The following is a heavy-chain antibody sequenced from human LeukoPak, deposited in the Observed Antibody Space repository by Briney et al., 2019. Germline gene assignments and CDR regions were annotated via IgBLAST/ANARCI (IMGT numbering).Heavy chain of an antibody. Sequence: PSETLSLTCTVSGGSIRSSSYYWGWIRQPPGKGLEWIGSIYYSGSTNYNPSLKSRVTISVDTSKNQFSLKLSSVTAADTAVYYCARRGIAARTFDYWGQGTLVTVSS. CDR3: ARRGIAARTFDY. V-gene: IGHV4-39*07. J-gene: IGHJ4*02. CDR1: GGSIRSSSYY. D-gene: IGHD6-6*01. CDR2: IYYSGST.